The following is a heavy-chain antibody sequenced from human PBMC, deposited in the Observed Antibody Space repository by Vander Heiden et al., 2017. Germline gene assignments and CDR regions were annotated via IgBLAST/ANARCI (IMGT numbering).Heavy chain of an antibody. V-gene: IGHV3-23*01. J-gene: IGHJ4*02. CDR3: AKGNRAPDY. CDR1: GFTFSSYA. Sequence: EVQLLESGGGLVQPGGSLRLSCAASGFTFSSYAMSWVRQAPGRGLEWVSAISGSGGSTYYADSVKGRFTISRDNPKNTLYLQLNSLRAEDRAVYYCAKGNRAPDYWGQGTLVTVSS. CDR2: ISGSGGST.